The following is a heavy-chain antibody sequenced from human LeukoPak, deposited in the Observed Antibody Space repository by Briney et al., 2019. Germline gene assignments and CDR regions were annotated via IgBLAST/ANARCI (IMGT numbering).Heavy chain of an antibody. CDR1: GFTFSSYA. D-gene: IGHD3-10*01. Sequence: PGGSLRLSCAASGFTFSSYAMSWVRQAPGKGLEWVSAISGSGGSTYYADSVKGRFTISRDNSKNTLYLQMNSLRAEDTAVYCCVKDSVLLWFGEYSPFDYWGQGTLVTVSS. J-gene: IGHJ4*02. V-gene: IGHV3-23*01. CDR2: ISGSGGST. CDR3: VKDSVLLWFGEYSPFDY.